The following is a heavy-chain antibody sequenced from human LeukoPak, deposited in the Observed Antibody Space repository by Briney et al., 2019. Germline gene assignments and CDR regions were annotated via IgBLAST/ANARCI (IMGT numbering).Heavy chain of an antibody. D-gene: IGHD3-16*01. CDR3: ARDLGYVWVGDAFDI. CDR2: ISYTGTT. CDR1: GGSISSSDYY. Sequence: PSETLSLTCTVSGGSISSSDYYWGWIRQPPGKGLEWIGSISYTGTTYYNPSLKSRVTISVDTSNNQFSLTLTSMTAADTAVYYCARDLGYVWVGDAFDIWGQGTMVTVSS. J-gene: IGHJ3*02. V-gene: IGHV4-39*07.